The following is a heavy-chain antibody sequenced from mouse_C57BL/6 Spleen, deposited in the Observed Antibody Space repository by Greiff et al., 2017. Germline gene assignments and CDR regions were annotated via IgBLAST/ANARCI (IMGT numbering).Heavy chain of an antibody. J-gene: IGHJ2*01. CDR3: ASRTGTDYFDY. CDR2: INPSTGGT. D-gene: IGHD4-1*01. V-gene: IGHV1-42*01. Sequence: EVQLQQSGPELVKPGASVKISCKASGYSFTGYYMNWVKQSPEKSLEWIGEINPSTGGTTSNQKFKAKATLTVDKSSSTAYMQLKSLTSEDSAVYYCASRTGTDYFDYWGQGTTLTVSS. CDR1: GYSFTGYY.